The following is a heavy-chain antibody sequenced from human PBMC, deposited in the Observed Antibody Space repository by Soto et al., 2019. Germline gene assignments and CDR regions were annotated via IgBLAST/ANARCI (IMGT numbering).Heavy chain of an antibody. CDR2: IIPIFGTA. V-gene: IGHV1-69*01. Sequence: QVQLVQSGAEVKKSGSSVKVSCKASGGTFSSYAISWVRQAPGQGLEWMGGIIPIFGTANYAQKFQGRVTITADESTSTAYMELSSLRSEDTAVYYCASCDYYDSSGYYHYYYGMDVWGQGTTVTVSS. CDR3: ASCDYYDSSGYYHYYYGMDV. D-gene: IGHD3-22*01. J-gene: IGHJ6*02. CDR1: GGTFSSYA.